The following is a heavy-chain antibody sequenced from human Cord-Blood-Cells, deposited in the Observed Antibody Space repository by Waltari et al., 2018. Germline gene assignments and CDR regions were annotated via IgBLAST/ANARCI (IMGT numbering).Heavy chain of an antibody. CDR3: ARGIQSYGSGSYYNY. J-gene: IGHJ4*02. D-gene: IGHD3-10*01. CDR1: GGSFSGYY. Sequence: QVQLQQWGAGLLKPSETLSLTCAVYGGSFSGYYWSWLRQPPGKGLEWIGEINHSGSTNYNPSLKSRVTISVDTSKNQFSLKLSSVTAADTAVYYCARGIQSYGSGSYYNYWGQGTLVTVSS. V-gene: IGHV4-34*01. CDR2: INHSGST.